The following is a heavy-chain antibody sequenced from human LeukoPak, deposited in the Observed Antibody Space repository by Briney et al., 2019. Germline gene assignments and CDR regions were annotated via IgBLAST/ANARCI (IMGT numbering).Heavy chain of an antibody. CDR3: ARGVYIAAAQYGY. J-gene: IGHJ4*02. Sequence: SETLSLTCTVSGGSISNYYWSWIRQPPGKGLEWIGNIYYSGTTNYNPSLKSRVTISVDTSKNQFSLKLNSVTAADTAVYYCARGVYIAAAQYGYWGQGTLVTVSS. D-gene: IGHD6-13*01. CDR1: GGSISNYY. V-gene: IGHV4-59*01. CDR2: IYYSGTT.